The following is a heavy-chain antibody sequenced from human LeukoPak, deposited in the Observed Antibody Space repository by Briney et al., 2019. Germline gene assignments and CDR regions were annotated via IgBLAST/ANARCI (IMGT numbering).Heavy chain of an antibody. D-gene: IGHD5-18*01. CDR3: AREGGSDTAMVPNFDY. Sequence: PGGSLRLFCAASGFTFSSYAMQWARQAPGKGRVGVADISYDGSNKYYADSVKGRFTISRDNSKNTLYMQMNSLRAEDTAVYYWAREGGSDTAMVPNFDYWGQGTLVTVSS. J-gene: IGHJ4*02. CDR1: GFTFSSYA. CDR2: ISYDGSNK. V-gene: IGHV3-30*01.